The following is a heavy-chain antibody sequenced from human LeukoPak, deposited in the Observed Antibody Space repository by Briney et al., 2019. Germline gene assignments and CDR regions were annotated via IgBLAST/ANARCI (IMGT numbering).Heavy chain of an antibody. V-gene: IGHV3-9*01. J-gene: IGHJ4*02. D-gene: IGHD1-26*01. CDR3: VKGNSGTYATYFDS. CDR2: VSWKSHVI. Sequence: GGSLRLSCLASGFTFNNALHWVRQGPGKGLEWVSGVSWKSHVIDYADSVKGRFTISRDNAKNSLFLEMNSLRPGDTASYYCVKGNSGTYATYFDSWGQGTMVTVAS. CDR1: GFTFNNA.